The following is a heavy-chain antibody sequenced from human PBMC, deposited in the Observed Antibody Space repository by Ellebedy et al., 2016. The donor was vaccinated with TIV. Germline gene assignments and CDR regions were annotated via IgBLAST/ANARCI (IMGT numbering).Heavy chain of an antibody. V-gene: IGHV3-9*01. CDR1: GFTFDDYA. CDR3: AKVYSGNAFTGGYFFDS. J-gene: IGHJ4*02. D-gene: IGHD1-14*01. Sequence: GGSLRLSXAASGFTFDDYAMHWVRQAPGKGLEWVSGISRLSSIVNYADSVKGRCTISRDNAKKSLYLEMNSLRPEDTALYYCAKVYSGNAFTGGYFFDSWGQGTLVTVSS. CDR2: ISRLSSIV.